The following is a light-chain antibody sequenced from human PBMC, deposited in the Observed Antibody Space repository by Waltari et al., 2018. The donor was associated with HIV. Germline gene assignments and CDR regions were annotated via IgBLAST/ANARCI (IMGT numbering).Light chain of an antibody. CDR2: STS. J-gene: IGLJ3*02. CDR3: LLYHGATEV. CDR1: PGAVPSDYY. V-gene: IGLV7-43*01. Sequence: QTVVTQEPSLTVSPGGTVTLTCASSPGAVPSDYYPNWFQQKPGQAPRALIYSTSYKHSWTPARFSGSLFGGKAALTLSLVQPEDEADYYCLLYHGATEVFGGGTKLTVL.